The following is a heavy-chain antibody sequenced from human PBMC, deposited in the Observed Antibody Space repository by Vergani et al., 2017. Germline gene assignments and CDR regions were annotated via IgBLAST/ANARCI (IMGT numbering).Heavy chain of an antibody. J-gene: IGHJ5*02. CDR2: INHSGST. Sequence: QVQLQQWGAGLLKPSETLSLTCAVYGGSFSGYYWSWIRQPPGKGLEWIGEINHSGSTNYNPSLKSRVTISVDTSKNQFSLKLSSVTAADTAVYYCARRQLVVVISNWFDPGGQGTLVTVSS. CDR3: ARRQLVVVISNWFDP. D-gene: IGHD3-22*01. V-gene: IGHV4-34*01. CDR1: GGSFSGYY.